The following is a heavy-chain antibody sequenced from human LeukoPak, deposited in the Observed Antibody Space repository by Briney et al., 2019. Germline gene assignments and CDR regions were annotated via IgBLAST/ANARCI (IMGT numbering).Heavy chain of an antibody. Sequence: GGSLRPSCAASGFTFSSYAMSWVRQAPGKGLEWVSAISGSGGSTYYADSVKGRFTISRDNSKNTLYLQMNSLRAEDTAVYYCAKSLVVVPAANPRAYFDYWGQGTLVTVSS. J-gene: IGHJ4*02. CDR2: ISGSGGST. CDR1: GFTFSSYA. V-gene: IGHV3-23*01. D-gene: IGHD2-2*01. CDR3: AKSLVVVPAANPRAYFDY.